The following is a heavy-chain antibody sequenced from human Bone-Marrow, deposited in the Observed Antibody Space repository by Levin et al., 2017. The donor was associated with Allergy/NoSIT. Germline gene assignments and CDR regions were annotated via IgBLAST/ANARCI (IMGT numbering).Heavy chain of an antibody. D-gene: IGHD3-16*01. CDR2: ISSGSSHI. V-gene: IGHV3-21*06. J-gene: IGHJ6*02. CDR3: ASWAMFYYDGSDFDYFYYGMDV. Sequence: KPGGSLRLSCAASGLSFSNYDMNWVRQAPGKGLEWVSSISSGSSHIDYADSVKGRFTISRDNAKNSLYLQMNSLRLEDTAVYFCASWAMFYYDGSDFDYFYYGMDVWGQGTTVTVSS. CDR1: GLSFSNYD.